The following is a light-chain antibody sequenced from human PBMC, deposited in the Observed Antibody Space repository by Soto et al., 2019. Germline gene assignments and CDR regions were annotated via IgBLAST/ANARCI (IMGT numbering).Light chain of an antibody. J-gene: IGLJ2*01. CDR1: SSDVGGYNY. CDR3: SAYAGSSTWV. Sequence: QSAPTQPPSASGSPGQSVTFSRTGTSSDVGGYNYVSWYQQYPGKAPKLMIYEVYKRPSGVPDRFSGSKSGNTASLTVSGLQPEDEADYYCSAYAGSSTWVFGGGTKLTVL. V-gene: IGLV2-8*01. CDR2: EVY.